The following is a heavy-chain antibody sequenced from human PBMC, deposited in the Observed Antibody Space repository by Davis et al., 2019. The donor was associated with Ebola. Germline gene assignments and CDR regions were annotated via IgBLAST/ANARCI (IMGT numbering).Heavy chain of an antibody. J-gene: IGHJ4*02. CDR1: GLTFTNAW. D-gene: IGHD1-1*01. Sequence: PGGSLRLSCTASGLTFTNAWMSWVRQAPGKGLEWVGRIKSKIDGGTIDYTAPLKGRFLISRDDSKNMVYLQMTSLKSEDTAVYYCTTDQMTVTTEYWGQGTLFTVSS. CDR3: TTDQMTVTTEY. CDR2: IKSKIDGGTI. V-gene: IGHV3-15*05.